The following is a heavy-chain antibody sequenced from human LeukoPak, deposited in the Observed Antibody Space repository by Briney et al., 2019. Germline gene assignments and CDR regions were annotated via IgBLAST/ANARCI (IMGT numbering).Heavy chain of an antibody. CDR1: GFTFSSYD. V-gene: IGHV3-13*01. CDR2: IGRAGDT. D-gene: IGHD6-19*01. J-gene: IGHJ6*02. Sequence: GGSLRLSCAASGFTFSSYDMHWVRQAAGKGLEWVSLIGRAGDTHYPDPVKGRFTISRENAKNSLYLQMNSLRAGDTAVYYCARDSSGWGLDVWGQGTTVTVSS. CDR3: ARDSSGWGLDV.